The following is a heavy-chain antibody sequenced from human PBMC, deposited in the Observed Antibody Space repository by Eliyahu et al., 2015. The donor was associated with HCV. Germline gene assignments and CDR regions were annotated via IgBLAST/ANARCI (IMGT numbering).Heavy chain of an antibody. CDR2: INWNSDII. CDR1: GFTFDDYA. D-gene: IGHD6-13*01. J-gene: IGHJ3*02. V-gene: IGHV3-9*01. Sequence: EVQLVESGGGLVQPGRSLRLSCAASGFTFDDYAMHWVRQAPGQGLEWVSGINWNSDIILYADGVKGRFTISRDNAKNSLSLQMNSLRAEDTALYYCAKDKGSSARFGAFDIWGQGTMVTVSA. CDR3: AKDKGSSARFGAFDI.